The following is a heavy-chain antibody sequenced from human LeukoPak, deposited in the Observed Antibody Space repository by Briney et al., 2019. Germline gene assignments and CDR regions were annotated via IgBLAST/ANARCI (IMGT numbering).Heavy chain of an antibody. V-gene: IGHV3-7*01. CDR1: GFTFNTFW. CDR3: ARDEASGSVVDY. D-gene: IGHD1-26*01. CDR2: IRQDGGKK. J-gene: IGHJ4*02. Sequence: GGSLRLSYAASGFTFNTFWMSWVRQAPGKGLEWVANIRQDGGKKFYVDSVEGRFTISRDNARNTLFLQMNSLTVEDTAVYYCARDEASGSVVDYWGQGALVTVSS.